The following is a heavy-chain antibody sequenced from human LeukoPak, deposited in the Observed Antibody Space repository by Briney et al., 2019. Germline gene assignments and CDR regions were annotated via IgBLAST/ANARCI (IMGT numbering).Heavy chain of an antibody. CDR1: GFTVSSNY. D-gene: IGHD3-22*01. J-gene: IGHJ4*02. CDR3: ARELYYYDSSGYYYVDYFDY. CDR2: IYSGGST. Sequence: GRSLRLSCAASGFTVSSNYMSWVRQAPGKGLEWVSVIYSGGSTYYADSVKGRFTISRHNSKNTLYLQMNSLRAEDTAVYYCARELYYYDSSGYYYVDYFDYWGQGTLVTVSS. V-gene: IGHV3-53*04.